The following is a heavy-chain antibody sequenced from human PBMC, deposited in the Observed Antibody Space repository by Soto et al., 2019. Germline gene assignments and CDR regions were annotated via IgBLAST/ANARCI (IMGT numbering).Heavy chain of an antibody. J-gene: IGHJ4*02. Sequence: GGSLRLSCAASGLTFSSFGMHWVRQAPGKGLEWVAVISYDGSNKYYADSVKGRFTISRDNSKNTLYLQMNSLRAEDTAVYYCAKDLRIKQQLLLVLAYWGQGTLVTVS. D-gene: IGHD6-13*01. CDR1: GLTFSSFG. V-gene: IGHV3-30*18. CDR3: AKDLRIKQQLLLVLAY. CDR2: ISYDGSNK.